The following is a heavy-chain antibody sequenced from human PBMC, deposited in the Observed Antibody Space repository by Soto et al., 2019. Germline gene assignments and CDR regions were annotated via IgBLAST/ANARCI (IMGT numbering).Heavy chain of an antibody. Sequence: GASVKVSCKASGYTFTSYDINWVRQATGQGLEWMGWMNPNSGNTGYAQKFQGRVTMTRNTSISTAYMELSSLRSEDTAVYYCASIAAAGMDFDYWGQGTLVTVSS. D-gene: IGHD6-13*01. CDR2: MNPNSGNT. CDR1: GYTFTSYD. CDR3: ASIAAAGMDFDY. J-gene: IGHJ4*02. V-gene: IGHV1-8*01.